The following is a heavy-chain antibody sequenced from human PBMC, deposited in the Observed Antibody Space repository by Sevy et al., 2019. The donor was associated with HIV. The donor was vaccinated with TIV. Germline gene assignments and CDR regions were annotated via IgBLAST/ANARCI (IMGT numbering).Heavy chain of an antibody. V-gene: IGHV4-39*01. J-gene: IGHJ6*03. CDR2: IYYSGST. D-gene: IGHD3-22*01. Sequence: SDTLSLTCTVSGGSISSSSYYWGWIRQPPGKGLEWIGSIYYSGSTYYNPSLKSRVTISVDTSKNQFSLKLSSVTAADTAVYYCARHRSYYYDSSGYYYYYYMDVWGKGTTVTVSS. CDR1: GGSISSSSYY. CDR3: ARHRSYYYDSSGYYYYYYMDV.